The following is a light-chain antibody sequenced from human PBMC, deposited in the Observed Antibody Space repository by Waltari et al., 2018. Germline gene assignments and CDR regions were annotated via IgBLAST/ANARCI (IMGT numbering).Light chain of an antibody. CDR2: AAS. J-gene: IGKJ4*01. V-gene: IGKV3-20*01. CDR3: QQYDGLVVT. CDR1: QYITSGW. Sequence: EIVLTQSPRTLSLSPGARVILSCRASQYITSGWITWYQQKPGQAPRLLIYAASTRAPGVPDRFSGSGSGTDFTLTISRLEPEDSGVYYCQQYDGLVVTFGGGTKVEIK.